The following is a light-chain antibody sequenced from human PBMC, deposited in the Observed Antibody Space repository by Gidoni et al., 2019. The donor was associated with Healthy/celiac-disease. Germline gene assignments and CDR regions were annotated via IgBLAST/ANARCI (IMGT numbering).Light chain of an antibody. Sequence: EIVLTQSPGTLSLSPGERPPLSCRASQSVSSSYLAWYQQKPGQAPRLLIYGASSRATGIPDRFSGSGSGTDFTLTISRLEPEDFAVYYCQQYGSSPRTFGQXTKVEIK. J-gene: IGKJ1*01. CDR2: GAS. CDR3: QQYGSSPRT. V-gene: IGKV3-20*01. CDR1: QSVSSSY.